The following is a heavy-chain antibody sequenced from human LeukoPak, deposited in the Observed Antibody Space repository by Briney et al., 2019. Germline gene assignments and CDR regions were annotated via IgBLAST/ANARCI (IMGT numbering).Heavy chain of an antibody. Sequence: SETLSLTCTVSGDSFTSVTDYWAWIRQPPGKGLEWIASGDYSGGTYYNPSLESRVAISADMSKNQISLKLTSVTGADTAVYYCAGERGEEYSSGWYKTNYFYNWGQGIRSPSPQ. V-gene: IGHV4-39*07. CDR1: GDSFTSVTDY. D-gene: IGHD6-19*01. CDR2: GDYSGGT. CDR3: AGERGEEYSSGWYKTNYFYN. J-gene: IGHJ4*02.